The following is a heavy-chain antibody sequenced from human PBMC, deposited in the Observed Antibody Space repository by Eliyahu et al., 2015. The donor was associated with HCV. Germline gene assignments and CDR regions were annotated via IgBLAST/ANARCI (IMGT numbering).Heavy chain of an antibody. D-gene: IGHD3-9*01. CDR2: IIPIFGTA. Sequence: EVKKPGSSVKVSCKASGGTFSSYAISWVRQAPGQGLEWMGGIIPIFGTANYAQKFQGRVTITADKSTSTAYMELSSLRSEDTAVYYCARGPYYDILTGYSTIYYYYGMDVWGQGTTVTVSS. J-gene: IGHJ6*02. V-gene: IGHV1-69*06. CDR1: GGTFSSYA. CDR3: ARGPYYDILTGYSTIYYYYGMDV.